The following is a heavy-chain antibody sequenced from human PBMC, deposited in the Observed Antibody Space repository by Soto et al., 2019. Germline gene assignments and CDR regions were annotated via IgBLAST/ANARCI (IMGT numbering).Heavy chain of an antibody. CDR3: AREERKGIFSWFDP. V-gene: IGHV4-30-4*01. D-gene: IGHD2-21*01. Sequence: SETLSLTCTVSGGSVSGVDYFWSWIRQSPGKGLEWIGYIYYTGITHLNPSLKSRLTMAVDTSKNEFSLKLTSVSAADTAVYFCAREERKGIFSWFDPWGQGTPVTVSS. J-gene: IGHJ5*02. CDR2: IYYTGIT. CDR1: GGSVSGVDYF.